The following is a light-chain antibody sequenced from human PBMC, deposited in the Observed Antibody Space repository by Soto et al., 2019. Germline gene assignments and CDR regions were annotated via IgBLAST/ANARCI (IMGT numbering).Light chain of an antibody. J-gene: IGKJ3*01. V-gene: IGKV3-11*01. CDR3: QQRSDWPPEIT. CDR1: QSVSSY. CDR2: DAS. Sequence: EIVLTQSPATLSLSPGERATLSCRASQSVSSYLAWYQQKPGQAPRLLIYDASIRATGIPARFSGSGSGTDFTLTISSLEPEDFAVYYCQQRSDWPPEITFGPGNKVDIK.